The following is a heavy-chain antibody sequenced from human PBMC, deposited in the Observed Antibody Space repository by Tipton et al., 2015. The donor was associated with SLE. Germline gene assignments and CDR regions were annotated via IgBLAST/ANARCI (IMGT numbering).Heavy chain of an antibody. D-gene: IGHD3-9*01. J-gene: IGHJ4*02. Sequence: TLSLTCNISGGSFSSYYWNWIRQPPGKGLEWIGDVYYTGSTNYNSSLKSRVTLSVDTSKNQFSLKLTSVTAADTAVYYCARNTAYYVPDYWGRGTLVTVSS. V-gene: IGHV4-59*12. CDR3: ARNTAYYVPDY. CDR1: GGSFSSYY. CDR2: VYYTGST.